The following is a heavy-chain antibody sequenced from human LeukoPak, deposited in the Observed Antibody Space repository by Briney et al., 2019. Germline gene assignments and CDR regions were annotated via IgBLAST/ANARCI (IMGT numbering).Heavy chain of an antibody. D-gene: IGHD3-10*01. CDR1: GFTFSSYG. CDR3: AKGQPLFY. V-gene: IGHV3-30*02. CDR2: ISYDGSTN. J-gene: IGHJ4*02. Sequence: GGSLRLSCAASGFTFSSYGMNWVRQAPGKGLEFVSCISYDGSTNSFADSVTRPFTISRDNSQHTLYLQMNSLTAEATAVYYCAKGQPLFYWGQGTLVTVSS.